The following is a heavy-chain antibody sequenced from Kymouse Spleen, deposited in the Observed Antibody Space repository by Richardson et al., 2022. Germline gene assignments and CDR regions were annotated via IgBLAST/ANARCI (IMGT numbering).Heavy chain of an antibody. CDR2: IWYDGSNK. CDR1: GFTFSSYG. Sequence: QVQLVESGGGVVQPGRSLRLSCAASGFTFSSYGMHWVRQAPGKGLEWVAVIWYDGSNKYYADSVKGRFTISRDNSKNTLYLQMNSLRAEDTAVYYCARVTGTTRAFDIWGQGTMVTVSS. D-gene: IGHD1-7*01. J-gene: IGHJ3*02. V-gene: IGHV3-33*01. CDR3: ARVTGTTRAFDI.